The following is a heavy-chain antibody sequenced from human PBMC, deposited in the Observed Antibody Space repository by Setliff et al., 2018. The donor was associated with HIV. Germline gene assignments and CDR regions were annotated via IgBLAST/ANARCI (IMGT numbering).Heavy chain of an antibody. D-gene: IGHD4-17*01. Sequence: SETLSLTCTVYGGSFSNYYTNWIRQPPGKGLEWIGELSPSGTTSSNPSLQSRVTISLDTSNNQFSLKLTSVTAADTAMYYCSYLFVTTVTNKDYWGQGTTVTVSS. J-gene: IGHJ4*02. V-gene: IGHV4-34*01. CDR2: LSPSGTT. CDR1: GGSFSNYY. CDR3: SYLFVTTVTNKDY.